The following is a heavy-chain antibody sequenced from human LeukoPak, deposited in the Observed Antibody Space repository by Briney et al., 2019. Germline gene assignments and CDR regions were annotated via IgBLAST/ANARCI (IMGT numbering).Heavy chain of an antibody. CDR1: GFTFSPYW. CDR3: ARKTGDC. Sequence: PGGSLRLSCAASGFTFSPYWMHWVRQAPGKGLVWVSHINGDASTTIYADSVKGRFTISRDNARNTLYLQMNSLRAEDTAVDYCARKTGDCWGQGTLVIVSS. V-gene: IGHV3-74*01. D-gene: IGHD1-14*01. CDR2: INGDASTT. J-gene: IGHJ4*02.